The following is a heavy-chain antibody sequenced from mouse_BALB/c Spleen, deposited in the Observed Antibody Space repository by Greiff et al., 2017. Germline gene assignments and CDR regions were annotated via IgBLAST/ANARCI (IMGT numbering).Heavy chain of an antibody. V-gene: IGHV3-2*02. J-gene: IGHJ2*01. CDR2: ISYSGST. Sequence: EVQLQESGPGLVKPSQSLSLTCTVTGYSITSDYAWNWIRQFPGNKLEWMGYISYSGSTSYNPSLKSRISSTRDTSKNQFFLQLNSVTTEDTATYYCARVYGNYLDYWGQGTTLTVSS. CDR3: ARVYGNYLDY. D-gene: IGHD2-1*01. CDR1: GYSITSDYA.